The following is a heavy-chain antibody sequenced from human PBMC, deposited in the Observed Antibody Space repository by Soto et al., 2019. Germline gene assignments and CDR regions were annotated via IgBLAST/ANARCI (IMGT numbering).Heavy chain of an antibody. CDR2: TNTDGSVA. Sequence: GGSLRLSCAASGVTFRSYWMHWVRQAPGKGLVWVSRTNTDGSVAMYVDSVKGRFTISRDNAKNTLYLHMNSLRLEDTAVYYCVRDKQSWRLDSWGQGTLVTV. CDR3: VRDKQSWRLDS. CDR1: GVTFRSYW. J-gene: IGHJ4*02. V-gene: IGHV3-74*03. D-gene: IGHD6-19*01.